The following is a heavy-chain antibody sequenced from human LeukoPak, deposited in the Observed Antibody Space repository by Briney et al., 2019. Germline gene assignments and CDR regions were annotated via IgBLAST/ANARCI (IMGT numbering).Heavy chain of an antibody. D-gene: IGHD2/OR15-2a*01. J-gene: IGHJ5*02. CDR1: GASMNSFH. Sequence: SETLSLTCSVSGASMNSFHWIWMRQSAGKGLEWIGRISSSRRVDYNPSLENRISMSVDTSRNELLLQLHSVTAADSGVYYCAALHYFGHGAPRTWGEGTLVAVSS. V-gene: IGHV4-4*07. CDR3: AALHYFGHGAPRT. CDR2: ISSSRRV.